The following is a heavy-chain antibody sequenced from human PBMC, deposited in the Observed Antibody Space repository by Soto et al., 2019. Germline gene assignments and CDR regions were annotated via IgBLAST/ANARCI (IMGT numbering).Heavy chain of an antibody. J-gene: IGHJ1*01. CDR1: GGTFSSYA. D-gene: IGHD3-22*01. V-gene: IGHV1-69*01. CDR2: IIPIFGTA. CDR3: ARSYYYDSSGYHEYFQH. Sequence: QVQLVQSGAEVKKPGSSVKVSCKASGGTFSSYAISWVRQAPGQGLEWMGGIIPIFGTANYAQKFQGRVTITADESTSTAYMELSIPRSEDTAVYYCARSYYYDSSGYHEYFQHWGQGTLVTVSS.